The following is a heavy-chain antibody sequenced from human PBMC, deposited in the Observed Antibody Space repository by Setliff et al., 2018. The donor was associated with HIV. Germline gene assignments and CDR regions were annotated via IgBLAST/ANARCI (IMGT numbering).Heavy chain of an antibody. Sequence: SETLSLTCNVSGDSLTSGRYFWGWIRQTPGKGLDWIGTIYYSGDTYYNPSLKSRVSISIDTSKSQVFLRLTSVTAADTAVYYSARHKAVLRLFEWMPQYFKYWGQGLLVTVSA. CDR3: ARHKAVLRLFEWMPQYFKY. D-gene: IGHD3-3*01. CDR1: GDSLTSGRYF. J-gene: IGHJ4*02. V-gene: IGHV4-39*01. CDR2: IYYSGDT.